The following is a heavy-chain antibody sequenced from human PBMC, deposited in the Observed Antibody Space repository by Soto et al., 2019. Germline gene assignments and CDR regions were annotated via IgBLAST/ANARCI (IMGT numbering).Heavy chain of an antibody. CDR1: GYSFTSYW. Sequence: EVQLVQSGAEGKKPGESLRISCKGSGYSFTSYWISWVCQIPGKCLEWMGRIDPSDSYTNYSPSFQGQDTISPDKSISTAYLQWSSLKASDTAMYYCARLLGCGGGSWYWRDYYYGMDVWGQGTTVTVSS. V-gene: IGHV5-10-1*03. J-gene: IGHJ6*02. D-gene: IGHD2-15*01. CDR2: IDPSDSYT. CDR3: ARLLGCGGGSWYWRDYYYGMDV.